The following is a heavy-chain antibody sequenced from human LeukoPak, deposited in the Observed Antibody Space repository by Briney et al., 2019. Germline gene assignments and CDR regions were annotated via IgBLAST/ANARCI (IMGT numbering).Heavy chain of an antibody. D-gene: IGHD3-22*01. J-gene: IGHJ3*02. V-gene: IGHV3-21*01. Sequence: GGSLRLSCAASGFTFSSYSMNWVRQAPGKGLEWVSSISSSSSYIYYADSVKGRFTISRDNAKNSLYLQMNSLRAEDTAVYYCARDFDYDSSGYYYHDAFDIWGQGTMVTVSS. CDR2: ISSSSSYI. CDR1: GFTFSSYS. CDR3: ARDFDYDSSGYYYHDAFDI.